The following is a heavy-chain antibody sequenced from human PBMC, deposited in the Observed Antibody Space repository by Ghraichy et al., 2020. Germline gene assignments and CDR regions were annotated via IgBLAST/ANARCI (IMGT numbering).Heavy chain of an antibody. Sequence: GESLNISCAASGFTVSSNYMSWVRQAPGKGLEWVSVIYSGGSTYYADSVKGRFTISRHNSKNTLYLQMNSLRAEDTAVYYCARSTIPTGWFDPWGQGTLVTVSS. V-gene: IGHV3-53*04. CDR1: GFTVSSNY. CDR3: ARSTIPTGWFDP. J-gene: IGHJ5*02. D-gene: IGHD1-26*01. CDR2: IYSGGST.